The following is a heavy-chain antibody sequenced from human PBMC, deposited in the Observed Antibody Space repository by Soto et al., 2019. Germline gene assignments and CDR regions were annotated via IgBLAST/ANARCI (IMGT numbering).Heavy chain of an antibody. CDR3: ARIRAGPPNGYSIDY. J-gene: IGHJ4*02. CDR2: MSPNSGNT. CDR1: GYRFTNYD. V-gene: IGHV1-8*01. D-gene: IGHD2-8*01. Sequence: QVQLVQSGAEVKKPGASVKVSCQASGYRFTNYDVNWVRQATGQGLEWMGWMSPNSGNTGFAQKFQGIITMTKDTSISTAYMELSSLRSDDTAVYYCARIRAGPPNGYSIDYWGQGNMVTVSS.